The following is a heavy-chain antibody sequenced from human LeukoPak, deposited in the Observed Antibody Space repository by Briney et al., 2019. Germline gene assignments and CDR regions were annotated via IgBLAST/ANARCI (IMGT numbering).Heavy chain of an antibody. D-gene: IGHD5-12*01. Sequence: GGSLRLSCTASGFTFGDYTMSWVRQVPGKGLEGVGFIRSKAYSGTTEYAASVKGRFTISRDDSKSIAYLQMNSLKTEDTAVYYCTRDPGGTYSGYNFLDYWGQGTLVTVSS. V-gene: IGHV3-49*04. J-gene: IGHJ4*02. CDR2: IRSKAYSGTT. CDR1: GFTFGDYT. CDR3: TRDPGGTYSGYNFLDY.